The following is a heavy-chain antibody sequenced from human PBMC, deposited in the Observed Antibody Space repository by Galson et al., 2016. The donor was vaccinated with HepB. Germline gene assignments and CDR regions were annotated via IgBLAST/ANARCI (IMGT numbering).Heavy chain of an antibody. CDR1: GFSFSTCA. J-gene: IGHJ4*02. CDR2: ISGSGAAT. Sequence: SLRLSGAASGFSFSTCAMTWVRQAPGKGLEWVAAISGSGAATYYADSVQGRFSISRDNAKNTLDLQMNSLRVEDTAVYFCAKDLKDGTYYLDYWGQGTLVTVTA. V-gene: IGHV3-23*01. D-gene: IGHD5-24*01. CDR3: AKDLKDGTYYLDY.